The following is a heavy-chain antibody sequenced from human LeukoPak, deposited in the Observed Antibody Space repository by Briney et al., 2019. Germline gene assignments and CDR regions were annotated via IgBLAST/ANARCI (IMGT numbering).Heavy chain of an antibody. V-gene: IGHV3-74*01. D-gene: IGHD2-21*01. Sequence: GGSLRLSCAASGFTFSSYWMHWVRQAPGKGLVWVSRINSDGSSTSYADSVKGRFTISRDNAQNALYLQMNSLRAEDTAVYYCARDTLDWSLFDYWGQGTLVTVSS. CDR1: GFTFSSYW. J-gene: IGHJ4*02. CDR3: ARDTLDWSLFDY. CDR2: INSDGSST.